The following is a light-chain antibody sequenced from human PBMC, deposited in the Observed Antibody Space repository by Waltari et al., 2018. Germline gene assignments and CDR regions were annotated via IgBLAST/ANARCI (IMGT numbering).Light chain of an antibody. CDR3: QHYVRLPAT. Sequence: EIVLTQSPGTLSLSPGERATLSCRASQSVSRTLAWYQQKPGQAPSLLIYAASTRAPGNPDRFSGSGSGTDFSLTISRLEPEDFAVYYCQHYVRLPATFGQGTKVEIK. J-gene: IGKJ1*01. V-gene: IGKV3-20*01. CDR1: QSVSRT. CDR2: AAS.